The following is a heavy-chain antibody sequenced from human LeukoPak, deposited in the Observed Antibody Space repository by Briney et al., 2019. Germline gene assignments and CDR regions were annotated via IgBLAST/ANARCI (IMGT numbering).Heavy chain of an antibody. J-gene: IGHJ4*02. D-gene: IGHD6-6*01. CDR1: GGSFSGYY. CDR2: INHSEST. V-gene: IGHV4-34*01. Sequence: PSETLSLTCAVYGGSFSGYYWSWIRQPPGKGLEWIGEINHSESTNYNPSLKSRVTISVDTSKNQFSLKLSSVTAADTAVYYCARGRIAARHFDYWGQGTLVTVSS. CDR3: ARGRIAARHFDY.